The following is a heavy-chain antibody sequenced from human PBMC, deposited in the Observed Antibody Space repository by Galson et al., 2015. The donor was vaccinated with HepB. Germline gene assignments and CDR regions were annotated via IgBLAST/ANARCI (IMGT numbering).Heavy chain of an antibody. D-gene: IGHD6-19*01. CDR2: INRDGSST. Sequence: ALRLSCAASGFSFNTYWMRWVRQVPGKGLMWVSRINRDGSSTSYVDSVKGRFTISRDNAKSTLYLQMNSLRAEDTAVYYCAREPAVAGNWFDPWGQGTLVTASS. J-gene: IGHJ5*02. V-gene: IGHV3-74*01. CDR1: GFSFNTYW. CDR3: AREPAVAGNWFDP.